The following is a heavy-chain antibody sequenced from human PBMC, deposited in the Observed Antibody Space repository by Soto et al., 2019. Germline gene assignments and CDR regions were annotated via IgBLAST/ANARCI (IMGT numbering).Heavy chain of an antibody. J-gene: IGHJ4*02. CDR1: GGSISSYY. Sequence: ETLSLTCTVSGGSISSYYWSWIRQPAGKGLEWIGRIYTSGSTNYNPSLKSRVTMSVDTSKNQFSLKLSSVTAADTAVYYCAGGLYYYDSSGYARYWGQGTLVTVSS. D-gene: IGHD3-22*01. V-gene: IGHV4-4*07. CDR3: AGGLYYYDSSGYARY. CDR2: IYTSGST.